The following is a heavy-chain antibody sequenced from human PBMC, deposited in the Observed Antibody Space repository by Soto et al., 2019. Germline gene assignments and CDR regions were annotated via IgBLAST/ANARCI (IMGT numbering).Heavy chain of an antibody. CDR1: GYSFTTYW. Sequence: PGESLNISCKVSGYSFTTYWIGWVRQMPGKGLEWMGIIYPGDSHTKYSPSFQGQVIISVDKSISTAYLQWSSLKASDTAMYYCAREYYGSVDYWGQGTLVTVSS. J-gene: IGHJ4*02. D-gene: IGHD3-10*01. CDR2: IYPGDSHT. CDR3: AREYYGSVDY. V-gene: IGHV5-51*01.